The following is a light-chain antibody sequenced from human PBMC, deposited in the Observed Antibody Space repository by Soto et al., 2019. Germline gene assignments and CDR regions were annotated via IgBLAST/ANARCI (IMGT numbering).Light chain of an antibody. CDR1: QSISTY. J-gene: IGKJ1*01. CDR2: AAS. V-gene: IGKV1-39*01. CDR3: QQSYSIPLT. Sequence: DIQMTQSPSSLSASAGDRVTITCRASQSISTYLNWYQQKPGKAPKLLIYAASSLQSGVPSRFSGSGSGTDFTLTINNLQPEDFATYYCQQSYSIPLTFGQGTKVEIK.